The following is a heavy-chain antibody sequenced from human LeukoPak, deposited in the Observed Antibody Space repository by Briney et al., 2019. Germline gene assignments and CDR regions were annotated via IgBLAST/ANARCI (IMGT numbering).Heavy chain of an antibody. CDR2: ISGSGGST. Sequence: GGSLRLSCAASGFMFSSYAMSWVRQAPGKGLEWVSAISGSGGSTYYADSVKGRFTISRDNSRNTLYLQMNSLRAEDTAVYYCAKVELRYFDWFVDYWGQGTLVTVSS. CDR3: AKVELRYFDWFVDY. CDR1: GFMFSSYA. V-gene: IGHV3-23*01. D-gene: IGHD3-9*01. J-gene: IGHJ4*02.